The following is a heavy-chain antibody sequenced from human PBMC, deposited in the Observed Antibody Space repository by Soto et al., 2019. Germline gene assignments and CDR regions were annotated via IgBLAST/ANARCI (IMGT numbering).Heavy chain of an antibody. CDR3: ARDLGLLGYQLLYY. D-gene: IGHD2-2*01. J-gene: IGHJ4*02. Sequence: ASVKVSCKASGYTFTSYAMHWVRQAPGQRLEWMGRINAGNGNTKYSQKFQGRVTITRDTSASTAYMELSSLRSEDTAVYYCARDLGLLGYQLLYYWGQGTLVTVSS. CDR1: GYTFTSYA. CDR2: INAGNGNT. V-gene: IGHV1-3*01.